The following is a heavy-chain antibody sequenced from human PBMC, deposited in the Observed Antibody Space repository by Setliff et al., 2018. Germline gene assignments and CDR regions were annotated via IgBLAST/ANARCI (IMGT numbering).Heavy chain of an antibody. CDR3: ARGHTSMAP. CDR1: GFTCSNSW. V-gene: IGHV3-11*01. J-gene: IGHJ5*02. D-gene: IGHD5-18*01. CDR2: ITSSGDTM. Sequence: GGSLRLSCAASGFTCSNSWMHWVRQAPGKGLEWVSYITSSGDTMNYADSVKGRFTISRDNAKNSLHLQMNSLRAEDTAVYYCARGHTSMAPRGQGTLVTVSS.